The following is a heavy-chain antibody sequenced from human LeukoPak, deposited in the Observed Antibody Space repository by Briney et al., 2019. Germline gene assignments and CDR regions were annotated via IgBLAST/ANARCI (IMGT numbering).Heavy chain of an antibody. CDR1: GYTFTSYG. V-gene: IGHV1-18*01. Sequence: ASVKVSRKASGYTFTSYGISWVRQAPGQGLEWMGWISAYNGNTNYAQKLQGRVTMTTDTSTSTVYMELRSLRSDDTAVYYCATYDYGDPYFGNWGQGTLVTVSS. CDR3: ATYDYGDPYFGN. D-gene: IGHD4-17*01. CDR2: ISAYNGNT. J-gene: IGHJ4*02.